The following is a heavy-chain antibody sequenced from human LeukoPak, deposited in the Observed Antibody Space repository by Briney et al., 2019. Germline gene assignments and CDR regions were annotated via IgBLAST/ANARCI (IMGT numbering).Heavy chain of an antibody. CDR3: AKDVGGSYWLDY. CDR2: ISYDGSNK. V-gene: IGHV3-30*18. D-gene: IGHD1-26*01. CDR1: GCTFSSYG. Sequence: PGGSLRLSCAASGCTFSSYGMHWVRQAPGMGLEWVAVISYDGSNKYYADSVKGRFTISRDNSKNTLYLQMNSLRAEDTAVYYCAKDVGGSYWLDYWGQGTLVTVSP. J-gene: IGHJ4*02.